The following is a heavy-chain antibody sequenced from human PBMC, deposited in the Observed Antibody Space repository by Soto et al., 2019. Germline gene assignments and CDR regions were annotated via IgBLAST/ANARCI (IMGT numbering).Heavy chain of an antibody. Sequence: GSVKVSCKASGYTFSGYYIHWLRQAPGQGLEWMGLINPNSGGTNYAQKFQGRVTVTRDTPTSTAYMELSRLTSDDTAVYYCARSLTEGYCTITGCYTRPLYGMDVWGQGTTVTVSS. CDR1: GYTFSGYY. CDR3: ARSLTEGYCTITGCYTRPLYGMDV. V-gene: IGHV1-2*02. D-gene: IGHD2-2*02. J-gene: IGHJ6*02. CDR2: INPNSGGT.